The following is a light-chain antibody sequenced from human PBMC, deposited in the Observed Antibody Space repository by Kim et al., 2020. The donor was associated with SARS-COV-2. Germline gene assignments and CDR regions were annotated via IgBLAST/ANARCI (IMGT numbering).Light chain of an antibody. J-gene: IGKJ1*01. Sequence: VSPGEIATLSCTASQSVRSSLAWYQQKPGRAPRLLISEASTRATGIPARFSGGGSGTDFTLTISSLQSEDFAVYYCQQYDKWPRTFGQGTKVDIK. CDR1: QSVRSS. V-gene: IGKV3-15*01. CDR2: EAS. CDR3: QQYDKWPRT.